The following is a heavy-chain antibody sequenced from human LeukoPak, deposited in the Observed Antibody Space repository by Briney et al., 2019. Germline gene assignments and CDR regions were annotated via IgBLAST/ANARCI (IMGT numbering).Heavy chain of an antibody. D-gene: IGHD3-10*01. J-gene: IGHJ4*02. CDR1: RFTFSSTW. V-gene: IGHV3-7*03. Sequence: PGGSLRLSCAASRFTFSSTWMSWVRQAPGKGLQWVATINQDGSEKYYVDSVKGRFTISRDNAKNSLYLQMNSLRAEDTAVYYCANSVLWFGEPRGYWGQGTLVTVSS. CDR2: INQDGSEK. CDR3: ANSVLWFGEPRGY.